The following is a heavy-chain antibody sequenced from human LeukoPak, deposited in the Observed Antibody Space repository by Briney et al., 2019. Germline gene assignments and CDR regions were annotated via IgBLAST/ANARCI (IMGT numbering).Heavy chain of an antibody. CDR3: ARDSGSLRVFDY. Sequence: GGSLRLSCAASGFTFSTFWMSWVRQAPGKGLEWVANINQDGSEKYYVDSVKGRFTISRDNAKNTLYLQMNSLRAEDTAVYYCARDSGSLRVFDYWGQGTLVTVSS. CDR2: INQDGSEK. CDR1: GFTFSTFW. V-gene: IGHV3-7*01. D-gene: IGHD6-13*01. J-gene: IGHJ4*02.